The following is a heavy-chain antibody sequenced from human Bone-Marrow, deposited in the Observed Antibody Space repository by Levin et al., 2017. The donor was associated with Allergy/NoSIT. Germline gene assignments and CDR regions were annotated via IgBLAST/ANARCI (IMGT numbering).Heavy chain of an antibody. CDR1: GFTFSSYA. D-gene: IGHD6-13*01. CDR3: AKDPGSYSSSWRFDY. V-gene: IGHV3-23*01. Sequence: GGSLRLSCAASGFTFSSYAMSWVRQAPGKGLEWVSAISGSGGSTYYADSVKGRFTISRDNSKNTLYLQMNSLRAEDTAVYYCAKDPGSYSSSWRFDYWGQGTLVTVSS. J-gene: IGHJ4*02. CDR2: ISGSGGST.